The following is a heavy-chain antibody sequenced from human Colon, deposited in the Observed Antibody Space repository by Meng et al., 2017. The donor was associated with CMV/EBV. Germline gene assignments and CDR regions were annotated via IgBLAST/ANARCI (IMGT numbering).Heavy chain of an antibody. CDR2: ISVSGGST. D-gene: IGHD2-2*01. V-gene: IGHV3-23*01. J-gene: IGHJ4*02. CDR3: AKDVAVVLAAAMNY. Sequence: SGFTFSSSAMTWVRQAPGKGLEWVSSISVSGGSTYYADSVKGRFTISRDNSKNMLYLKMDSLRAEDTAIYYCAKDVAVVLAAAMNYWGQGTLGHRLL. CDR1: GFTFSSSA.